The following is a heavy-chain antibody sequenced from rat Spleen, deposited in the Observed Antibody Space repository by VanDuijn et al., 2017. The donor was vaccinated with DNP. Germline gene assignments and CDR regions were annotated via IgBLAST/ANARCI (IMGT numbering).Heavy chain of an antibody. J-gene: IGHJ4*01. CDR1: GFSLTDYG. Sequence: QVQLKESGPGLVQPSQTLSLTCTVSGFSLTDYGVSWVRQPPGKGLEWIAAISSGGSTCFNSALKSRLSISRDTSKSQVFLKMNSLQTDDTGTYYCTRDQDYYYDGGYYPTMDAWGQGTSVTVSS. V-gene: IGHV2S12*01. D-gene: IGHD1-12*02. CDR2: ISSGGST. CDR3: TRDQDYYYDGGYYPTMDA.